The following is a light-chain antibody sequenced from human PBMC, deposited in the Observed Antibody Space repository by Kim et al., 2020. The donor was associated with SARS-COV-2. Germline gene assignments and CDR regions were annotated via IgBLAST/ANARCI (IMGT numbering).Light chain of an antibody. V-gene: IGLV3-21*04. Sequence: SYELTQPPSVSVAPGKTARITCGGNNIGSKSVHWYQQKQGQAPVLVIYYDSDRPSGIPERFSGSNSGNTATLTISRVEAGDEADYYCQVWDSSSDHVVYG. CDR2: YDS. CDR1: NIGSKS. CDR3: QVWDSSSDHVV. J-gene: IGLJ2*01.